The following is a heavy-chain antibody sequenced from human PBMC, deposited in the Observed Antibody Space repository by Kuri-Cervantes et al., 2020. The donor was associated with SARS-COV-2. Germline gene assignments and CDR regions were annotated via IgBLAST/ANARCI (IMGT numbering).Heavy chain of an antibody. CDR1: GYSISSGHC. D-gene: IGHD6-13*01. Sequence: ESLKISCSVSGYSISSGHCWGWIRQPPGKGLEWIGSVFYDGRTYYNPSLKSRVTVSVDTSKNQFSLKVNSVTAADTAVYYCARGAIAAAAFDYWGQGTLVTVSS. V-gene: IGHV4-38-2*02. CDR3: ARGAIAAAAFDY. J-gene: IGHJ4*02. CDR2: VFYDGRT.